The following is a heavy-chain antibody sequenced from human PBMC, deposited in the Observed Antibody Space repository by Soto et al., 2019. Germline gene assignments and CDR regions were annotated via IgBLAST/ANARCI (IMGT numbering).Heavy chain of an antibody. CDR3: ASKAACSSTSCYVHFQH. Sequence: SETLSLTCTVSGGSISSSSYYWGWIRQPPGKGLEWIGSIYYSGSTYYNPSLKSRVTISVDTSKNQFSLKLSSVTAADTAVYYCASKAACSSTSCYVHFQHWGQGTLVTVSS. J-gene: IGHJ1*01. CDR1: GGSISSSSYY. CDR2: IYYSGST. D-gene: IGHD2-2*01. V-gene: IGHV4-39*01.